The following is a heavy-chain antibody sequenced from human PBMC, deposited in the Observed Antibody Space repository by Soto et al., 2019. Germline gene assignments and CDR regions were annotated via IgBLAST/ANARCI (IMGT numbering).Heavy chain of an antibody. CDR3: ARRSIFYGDDGVGWFDP. Sequence: QVQLVESGGGLVKPGGSLRLSCAASGFTFSDYYMSWIRQAPGKGLEWVSYISSSSSYTNYADSVKGRFTISRDNAKNSLYLQMNSLRAEDTAVYYCARRSIFYGDDGVGWFDPWGQGTLVTVSS. CDR1: GFTFSDYY. D-gene: IGHD4-17*01. J-gene: IGHJ5*02. CDR2: ISSSSSYT. V-gene: IGHV3-11*05.